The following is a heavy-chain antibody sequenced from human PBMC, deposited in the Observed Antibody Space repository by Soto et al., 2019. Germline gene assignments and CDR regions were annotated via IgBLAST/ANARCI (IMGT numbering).Heavy chain of an antibody. CDR3: VQTTGWPGFDF. Sequence: EVQLVESGGGLIQPGGSLRLSCAASGFAVSSKYMTWVRQAPGKGLEWVSAIYGGGTTSYADSVKGRLTISRDTSKNTLYLQMNSLRAEDTAVYYCVQTTGWPGFDFWGQGTLVTVSS. J-gene: IGHJ4*02. CDR1: GFAVSSKY. CDR2: IYGGGTT. V-gene: IGHV3-53*01. D-gene: IGHD6-19*01.